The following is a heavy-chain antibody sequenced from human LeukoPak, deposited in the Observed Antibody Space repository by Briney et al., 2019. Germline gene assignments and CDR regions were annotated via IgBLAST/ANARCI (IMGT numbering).Heavy chain of an antibody. J-gene: IGHJ4*02. CDR3: ANYGSGSYRPFDY. CDR1: GFTFSSYG. D-gene: IGHD3-10*01. V-gene: IGHV3-30*18. CDR2: ISYDGSNK. Sequence: GGSLRLSCAASGFTFSSYGMHWVRQAPGKGLEWVAVISYDGSNKYYADSVKGRFTISRDNSKNTLCLQMNSLRAEDTAVYYCANYGSGSYRPFDYWGQGTLVTVSS.